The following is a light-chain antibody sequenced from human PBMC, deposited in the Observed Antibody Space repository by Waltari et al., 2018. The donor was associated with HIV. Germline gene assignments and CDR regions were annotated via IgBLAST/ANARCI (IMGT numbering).Light chain of an antibody. CDR1: QGIRND. J-gene: IGKJ3*01. V-gene: IGKV1-6*01. Sequence: AIQMTQSPSSLSASVGDRITITCRASQGIRNDLGWDQHRPGRAPKILIYAASRLQGGVPSRFSGSSSGTNFTLTISSLQPEDFATYYCLQDYNHPFTFGPGTKVDIK. CDR3: LQDYNHPFT. CDR2: AAS.